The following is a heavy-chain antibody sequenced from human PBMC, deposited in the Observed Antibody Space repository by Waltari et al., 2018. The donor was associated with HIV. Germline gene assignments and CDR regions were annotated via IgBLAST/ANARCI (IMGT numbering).Heavy chain of an antibody. CDR3: AKDTSLVGATTEYGY. CDR1: GFTFSSYV. Sequence: VQLLESGGGLVHTGRSLTLSCAASGFTFSSYVMTWVRQAPGKGLEWVSAIRGSGGSTYYADSVKGRFTISRDNSKNTLYLQMNSLRAEDTGVFYCAKDTSLVGATTEYGYWGQGTLVTVSS. V-gene: IGHV3-23*01. D-gene: IGHD1-26*01. J-gene: IGHJ4*02. CDR2: IRGSGGST.